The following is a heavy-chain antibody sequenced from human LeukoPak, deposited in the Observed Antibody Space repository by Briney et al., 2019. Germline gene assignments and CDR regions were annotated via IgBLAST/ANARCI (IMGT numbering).Heavy chain of an antibody. J-gene: IGHJ1*01. CDR3: ARGPDIVVVVAATGVEYFQH. D-gene: IGHD2-15*01. Sequence: ASVKVSCKASGYTFTGYYMHWVRQAPGQGLEWMGWINPNSGGTNYAQKFQGRVTMTRDTSIRTAYMELSRLRSEDTAVYYCARGPDIVVVVAATGVEYFQHWGQGTLVTVSS. V-gene: IGHV1-2*02. CDR2: INPNSGGT. CDR1: GYTFTGYY.